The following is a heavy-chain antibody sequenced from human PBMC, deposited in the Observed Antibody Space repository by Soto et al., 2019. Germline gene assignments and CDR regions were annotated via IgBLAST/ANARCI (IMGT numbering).Heavy chain of an antibody. CDR2: IYYSRST. J-gene: IGHJ4*02. CDR3: ARQPRILTGYSGHFDS. CDR1: GGSISSSSYY. D-gene: IGHD3-9*01. Sequence: SETLSLTCTVSGGSISSSSYYWGWIRQPPGKGLEWIGSIYYSRSTYYNPSLKSRVTISVDTSKNQFSLKLSSVTAADTAVYYCARQPRILTGYSGHFDSWGQGTLVTVSS. V-gene: IGHV4-39*01.